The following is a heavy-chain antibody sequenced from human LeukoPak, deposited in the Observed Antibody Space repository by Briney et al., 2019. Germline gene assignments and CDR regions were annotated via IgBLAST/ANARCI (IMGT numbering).Heavy chain of an antibody. J-gene: IGHJ4*02. V-gene: IGHV3-30*03. D-gene: IGHD6-19*01. CDR1: GFTLSSYG. CDR2: ISYDGSNK. Sequence: PGGSLRLSCAASGFTLSSYGMHWVRQAPGKGLEWVAVISYDGSNKYYADSVKGRFTISRDNSKNTLYLQMNSLRAEDTAVYYCARDQWLVRGLDYWGQGTLVTVSS. CDR3: ARDQWLVRGLDY.